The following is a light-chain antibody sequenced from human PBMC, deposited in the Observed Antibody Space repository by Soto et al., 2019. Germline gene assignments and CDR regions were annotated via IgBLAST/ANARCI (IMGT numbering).Light chain of an antibody. CDR3: QQRSNWPPVIT. V-gene: IGKV3-11*01. CDR1: QTFSSH. CDR2: DAS. Sequence: EIVLTQSPATLSLSPGERATLSCRASQTFSSHLAWYQQKPGQAPRLLSYDASKRATGIPARFSGRGSGTDFTLTISSLEPEDVAVYYCQQRSNWPPVITFGQGTRLEIK. J-gene: IGKJ5*01.